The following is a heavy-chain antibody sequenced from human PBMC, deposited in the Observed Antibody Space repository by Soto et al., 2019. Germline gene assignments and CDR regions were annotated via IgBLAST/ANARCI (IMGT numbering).Heavy chain of an antibody. CDR1: GFSLSTSGVG. CDR2: IYWDDDK. Sequence: QITLKESGPTLVKPTQTLTLTCTFSGFSLSTSGVGVGWIRQPPGKALEWLALIYWDDDKRYSPSLKSRLTITTDTAKNQVVLTMTTMYPVDTATYYCAHRSGGPLRFLEWFWDVAFDYWGQGILVTVSS. CDR3: AHRSGGPLRFLEWFWDVAFDY. V-gene: IGHV2-5*02. D-gene: IGHD3-3*01. J-gene: IGHJ4*02.